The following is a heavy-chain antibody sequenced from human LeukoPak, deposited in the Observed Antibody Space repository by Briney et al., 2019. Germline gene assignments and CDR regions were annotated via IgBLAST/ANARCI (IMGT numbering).Heavy chain of an antibody. CDR2: IRYDGSNK. D-gene: IGHD1-26*01. CDR3: AKGLVGATSYYMDV. CDR1: GFTFSSYG. V-gene: IGHV3-30*02. Sequence: PGGSLRLSCAASGFTFSSYGMHWVRQAPGKGLEWVAFIRYDGSNKYYADSVKGRFTISRDNSKNTLYLQMNSLRAEDTAVYYCAKGLVGATSYYMDVWGKGTTVTISS. J-gene: IGHJ6*03.